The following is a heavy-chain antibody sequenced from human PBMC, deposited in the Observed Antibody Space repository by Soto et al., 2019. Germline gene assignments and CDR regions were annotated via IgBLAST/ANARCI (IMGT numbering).Heavy chain of an antibody. CDR3: AMDTNLLDYYFDY. D-gene: IGHD3-10*01. J-gene: IGHJ4*02. V-gene: IGHV1-46*01. Sequence: ASVKVSCKASGYTFTTYSMHWVRQAPGQGLEWMGVINPRSGGTSFAQKFQGRVTMTGDTSTSTVYMELSSLRSEDTAVYYCAMDTNLLDYYFDYWGQGTLVTVSS. CDR1: GYTFTTYS. CDR2: INPRSGGT.